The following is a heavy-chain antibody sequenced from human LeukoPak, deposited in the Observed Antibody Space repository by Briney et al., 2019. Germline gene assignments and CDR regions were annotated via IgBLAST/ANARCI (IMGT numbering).Heavy chain of an antibody. V-gene: IGHV1-69*13. Sequence: GASVKVSCKASGGTFSSSAISWVRQAPGQGLEWMGGIIPIFGTANYAQKFQGRVTITADESTSTAYRELSSLRSEDTAVYYCAGDVYCSSTTCSYYFDYWGQGTLVTSPQ. CDR1: GGTFSSSA. J-gene: IGHJ4*02. CDR3: AGDVYCSSTTCSYYFDY. CDR2: IIPIFGTA. D-gene: IGHD2-2*01.